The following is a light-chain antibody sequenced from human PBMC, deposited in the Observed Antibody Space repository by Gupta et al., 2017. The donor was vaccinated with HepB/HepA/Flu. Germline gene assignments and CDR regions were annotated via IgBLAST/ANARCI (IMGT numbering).Light chain of an antibody. CDR3: QQYGSSPRT. CDR1: QSVSSSY. CDR2: GAS. J-gene: IGKJ1*01. Sequence: EIVLTHSPGTLSLSPGERATLSCWASQSVSSSYLAWYQQKPGQAPRLLIYGASSRATGIPDRFSGSGSGTDFTLTISRLEPEDFAVYYCQQYGSSPRTFGQGTKVEIK. V-gene: IGKV3-20*01.